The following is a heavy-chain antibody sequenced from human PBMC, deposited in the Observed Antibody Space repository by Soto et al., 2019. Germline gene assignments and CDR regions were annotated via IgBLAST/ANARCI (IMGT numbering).Heavy chain of an antibody. Sequence: QVPLQQSGPGLVKPSQTLSLTCAISGDSVSSNSTAWNWIRQSPSRSLEWLGRTYYRSKWHNDYAVSVKSRIIINPITSKNQFSLQLNSVTPEDTAVYYCARGWEAYSSSLDYWGQGTLVTVSS. CDR1: GDSVSSNSTA. CDR3: ARGWEAYSSSLDY. CDR2: TYYRSKWHN. J-gene: IGHJ4*02. D-gene: IGHD6-13*01. V-gene: IGHV6-1*01.